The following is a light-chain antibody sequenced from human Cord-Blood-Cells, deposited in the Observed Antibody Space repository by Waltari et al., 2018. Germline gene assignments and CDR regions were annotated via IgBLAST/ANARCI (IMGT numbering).Light chain of an antibody. J-gene: IGLJ2*01. CDR3: SSYTSSSTVV. V-gene: IGLV2-14*01. Sequence: QSALTQPASVSGSPGQSITISCTGTSSDDAGSNYVSWYQQHPGKAPNLMIYDVRNRPAGVSNRFCGSKSGNTASLTISGLQAEDEADYYCSSYTSSSTVVFGGGTKLTVL. CDR1: SSDDAGSNY. CDR2: DVR.